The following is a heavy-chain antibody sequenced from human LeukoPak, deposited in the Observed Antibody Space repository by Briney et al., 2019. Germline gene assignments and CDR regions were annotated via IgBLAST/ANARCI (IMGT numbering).Heavy chain of an antibody. J-gene: IGHJ6*02. Sequence: SETLSLTCTVSGGSISSSSYYWGWIRQPPGKGLEWIGSIYYSGSTYYNPSLKSRVTISVDTSKNQFSLKLSSVTAADTAVYYCALKTIAARPGPTYYYYGMDVWGQGTTVTVSS. V-gene: IGHV4-39*07. CDR3: ALKTIAARPGPTYYYYGMDV. CDR1: GGSISSSSYY. CDR2: IYYSGST. D-gene: IGHD6-6*01.